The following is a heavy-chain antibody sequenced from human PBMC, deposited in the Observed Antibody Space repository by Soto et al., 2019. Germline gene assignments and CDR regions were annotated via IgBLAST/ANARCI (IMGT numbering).Heavy chain of an antibody. V-gene: IGHV3-73*01. J-gene: IGHJ1*01. CDR1: GFTFSGSA. Sequence: GGSLRLSCAASGFTFSGSAMHWVRQASGKGLEWVGRIRSKANSYATAYAASVKGRFTISRDDSKNTAYLQMNSLKTEDTAVYYCTTRQPGGYQYFQHWGQGTLVTVS. CDR3: TTRQPGGYQYFQH. CDR2: IRSKANSYAT. D-gene: IGHD3-22*01.